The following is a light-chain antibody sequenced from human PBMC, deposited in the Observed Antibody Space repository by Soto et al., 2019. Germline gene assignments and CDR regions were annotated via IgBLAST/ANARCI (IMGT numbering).Light chain of an antibody. CDR2: DGS. J-gene: IGLJ2*01. V-gene: IGLV2-11*01. CDR1: SSDVGGYNF. CDR3: CSYAGSFTVI. Sequence: QSVLTQPRSVSGSPGQSVTISCTGTSSDVGGYNFVSWYQQYPGKAPKLMIYDGSKRPSGVPDRFSGSQSGNTASLTISGLANEDEADYYCCSYAGSFTVIFGGGTKLTVL.